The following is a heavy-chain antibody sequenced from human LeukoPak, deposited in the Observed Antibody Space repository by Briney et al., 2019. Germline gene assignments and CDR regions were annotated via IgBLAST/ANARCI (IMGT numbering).Heavy chain of an antibody. Sequence: ASVKVSCKASGGTFSSYAISWVRQAPGQGLEWIGWIIVGSGATNYAQSLQGRFTITRDMSTNTAYMKLSSLGSEDSAVYYCAAELYGVYTDCCTFHLWGQGTMVTVSS. V-gene: IGHV1-58*02. CDR2: IIVGSGAT. D-gene: IGHD4-17*01. CDR3: AAELYGVYTDCCTFHL. J-gene: IGHJ3*01. CDR1: GGTFSSYA.